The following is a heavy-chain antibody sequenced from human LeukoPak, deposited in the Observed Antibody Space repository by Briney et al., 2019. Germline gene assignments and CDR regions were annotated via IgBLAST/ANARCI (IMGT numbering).Heavy chain of an antibody. CDR1: GGSISSSNW. D-gene: IGHD6-6*01. V-gene: IGHV4-4*02. J-gene: IGHJ5*02. CDR3: ARGRSIAARPRWFDP. CDR2: IYHSGST. Sequence: PSETLSLTCAVSGGSISSSNWWSWVRQPPGKGLEWIGEIYHSGSTNYNPSLQSRVTISLDNSNNQFSLKLSSVTAADTAVYYCARGRSIAARPRWFDPWGQGTLVTVSS.